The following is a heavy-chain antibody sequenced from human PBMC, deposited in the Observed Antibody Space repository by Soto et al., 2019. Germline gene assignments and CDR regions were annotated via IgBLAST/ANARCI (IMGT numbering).Heavy chain of an antibody. V-gene: IGHV4-34*02. CDR1: GESFNGYY. CDR2: IHPSGSN. Sequence: QVQLQQWGAGLLKPSETLSLTCAVYGESFNGYYCTWTRQSPGKGLEWIGEIHPSGSNYYNPSLQTRFNMLLVXSKKQFSLQLSSVTAADTATYYCSRGTDAYKGGRTWGQGTLVTVSS. J-gene: IGHJ5*02. CDR3: SRGTDAYKGGRT. D-gene: IGHD1-1*01.